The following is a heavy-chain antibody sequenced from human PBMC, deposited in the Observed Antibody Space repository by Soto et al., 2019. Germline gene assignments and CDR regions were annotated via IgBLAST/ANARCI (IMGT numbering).Heavy chain of an antibody. Sequence: QVPLVQSGAEVKKPGSTVRVSCKASGGTFSTFAISWVRQAPGQGLQWMGGIIPIFDTPNYAQNFQGRVTITADESTSTAYLELSGLRSEDTAVYYCASGDYGDYRAYFYYGLDVWGQGTTVTVPS. V-gene: IGHV1-69*01. CDR2: IIPIFDTP. CDR1: GGTFSTFA. J-gene: IGHJ6*02. CDR3: ASGDYGDYRAYFYYGLDV. D-gene: IGHD4-17*01.